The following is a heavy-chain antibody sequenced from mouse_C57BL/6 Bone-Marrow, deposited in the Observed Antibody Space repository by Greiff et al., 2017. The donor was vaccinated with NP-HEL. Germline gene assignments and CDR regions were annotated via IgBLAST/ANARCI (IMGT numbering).Heavy chain of an antibody. Sequence: EVKLMESGGGLVKPGGSLKLSCAASGFTFSSYTMSWVRQTPEKRLEWVATISGGGGNTYYPDSVKGRFTISRDNAKNTLYLQMSSLRSEDTAVYYCARHPLYYYGSPDYWGQGTTLTVSS. D-gene: IGHD1-1*01. CDR2: ISGGGGNT. V-gene: IGHV5-9*04. CDR1: GFTFSSYT. J-gene: IGHJ2*01. CDR3: ARHPLYYYGSPDY.